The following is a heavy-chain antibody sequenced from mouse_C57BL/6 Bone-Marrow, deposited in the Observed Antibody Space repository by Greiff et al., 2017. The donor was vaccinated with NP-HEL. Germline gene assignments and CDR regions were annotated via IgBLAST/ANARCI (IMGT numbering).Heavy chain of an antibody. CDR1: GFTFSSYG. D-gene: IGHD3-2*02. Sequence: EVKLMESGGDLVKPGGSLKLSCAASGFTFSSYGMSWVRQTPDKRLEWVATIGSGGSYTYYPDSVKGRFTISRDNAKNTLYLQMSSLKSEDTAMYYCARHELRLDYWGQGTTLTVSS. CDR2: IGSGGSYT. V-gene: IGHV5-6*01. J-gene: IGHJ2*01. CDR3: ARHELRLDY.